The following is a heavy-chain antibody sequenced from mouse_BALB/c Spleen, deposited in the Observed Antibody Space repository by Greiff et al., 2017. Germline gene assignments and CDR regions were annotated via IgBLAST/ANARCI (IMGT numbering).Heavy chain of an antibody. J-gene: IGHJ3*01. CDR3: TRDEDGNYVSWFAY. D-gene: IGHD2-1*01. CDR2: ISSGGSFT. CDR1: GFTFSSYT. Sequence: EVKLMESGGGLVKPGGSLKLSCAASGFTFSSYTMSWVRQTPEKRLEWVATISSGGSFTYYPDSVKGRFTISRDNAKNTLYLQMSSLKSEDTAMYYCTRDEDGNYVSWFAYWGQGTLVTVSA. V-gene: IGHV5-6-4*01.